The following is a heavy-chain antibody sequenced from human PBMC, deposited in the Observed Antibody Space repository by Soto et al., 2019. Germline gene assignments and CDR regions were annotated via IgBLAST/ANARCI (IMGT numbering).Heavy chain of an antibody. Sequence: QVQLQESGPGLVRPSQTLSLTCSVSGASIPNGGYFWSWICQSPEKGVAWIGHIHNSCSPYNNPSLRSRVTLWANTSMNHVSLALPSVCVADTAIYYCARGSTTEKVVSWGQGILLTVSS. CDR2: IHNSCSP. J-gene: IGHJ4*02. CDR1: GASIPNGGYF. CDR3: ARGSTTEKVVS. V-gene: IGHV4-30-4*01.